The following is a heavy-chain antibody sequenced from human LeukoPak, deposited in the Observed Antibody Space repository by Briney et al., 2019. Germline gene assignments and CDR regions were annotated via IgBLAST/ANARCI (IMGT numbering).Heavy chain of an antibody. CDR1: GGSISSYY. Sequence: SETLSLTCTVSGGSISSYYWSWIRQPPGKGLEWIGYIYYSGSTNYNPSLKSRATISVDTSKNQFSLKLSSVTAADTAVYYCARASSTFYYGMDVWGQGTTVTASS. CDR2: IYYSGST. V-gene: IGHV4-59*01. J-gene: IGHJ6*02. D-gene: IGHD3-16*01. CDR3: ARASSTFYYGMDV.